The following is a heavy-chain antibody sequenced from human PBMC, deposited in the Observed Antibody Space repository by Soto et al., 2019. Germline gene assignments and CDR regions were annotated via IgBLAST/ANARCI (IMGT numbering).Heavy chain of an antibody. D-gene: IGHD2-2*01. J-gene: IGHJ6*02. V-gene: IGHV3-21*01. CDR2: ITSSSSYI. CDR3: ARGGDIVVVPAAYYYYYGMDV. Sequence: EVQLVQSGGGLVKPGGSLRLSCAASGFTFSSYSMNWVRQAPGKGLEWVSSITSSSSYIYYADSVKGRFTISRDNAKNSLYLQKNSLRAEDTAVYYCARGGDIVVVPAAYYYYYGMDVWGQGTTVTVSS. CDR1: GFTFSSYS.